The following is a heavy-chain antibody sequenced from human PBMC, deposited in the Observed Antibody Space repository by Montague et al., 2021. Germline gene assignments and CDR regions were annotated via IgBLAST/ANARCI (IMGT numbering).Heavy chain of an antibody. V-gene: IGHV4-31*03. J-gene: IGHJ4*02. D-gene: IGHD3-10*01. CDR3: ARAEDYYGSGSYLGFDY. CDR1: GGSISSGGYY. Sequence: TLSLTCTVSGGSISSGGYYWSWIRQLPGKGLEWIGYIFYSGNTYYNPSLKSRVTISVDTSKNQLSLKLSSVTAADTAVYYSARAEDYYGSGSYLGFDYWGQGTLVTVSS. CDR2: IFYSGNT.